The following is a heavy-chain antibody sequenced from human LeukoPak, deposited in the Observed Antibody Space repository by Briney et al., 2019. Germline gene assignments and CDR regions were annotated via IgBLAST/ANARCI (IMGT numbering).Heavy chain of an antibody. V-gene: IGHV1-2*02. D-gene: IGHD3-22*01. CDR2: INPNSGGT. CDR1: GYTFTGYY. CDR3: ARFDSSGYLGIDY. Sequence: ASVKVSCKASGYTFTGYYMHWVRQAPGQGLEWMGWINPNSGGTNYAQKFQGRVTMTRDTSISTAYMVLSRLRSDDTAVYYCARFDSSGYLGIDYWGQGTLVTVSS. J-gene: IGHJ4*02.